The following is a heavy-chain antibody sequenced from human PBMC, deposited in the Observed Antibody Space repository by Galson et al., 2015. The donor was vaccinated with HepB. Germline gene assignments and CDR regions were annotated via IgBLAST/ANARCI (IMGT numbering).Heavy chain of an antibody. D-gene: IGHD6-13*01. Sequence: SLRLSCAGSGFTFSNYAMNWVRPAPGKGLEWVSAISDTGDTTYYAASAKGRFTISRDNSKNTLYLQMNSLRAEDTAVFYCAKGSSTWYGYYGMDVWGQGTTVTVSS. CDR3: AKGSSTWYGYYGMDV. CDR2: ISDTGDTT. V-gene: IGHV3-23*01. J-gene: IGHJ6*02. CDR1: GFTFSNYA.